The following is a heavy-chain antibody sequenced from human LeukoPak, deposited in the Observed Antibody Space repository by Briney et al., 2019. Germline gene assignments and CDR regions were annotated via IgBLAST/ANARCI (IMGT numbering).Heavy chain of an antibody. CDR3: ATSHDYGDY. V-gene: IGHV4-39*01. CDR2: MYYSGNT. J-gene: IGHJ4*02. Sequence: SETLSLTCTVSGGSISSSSYFWGWIRQPPGRGLEWIGGMYYSGNTYYNPSLKSRVTISVDTSKNQFSLKLSSVTAADTAVYYCATSHDYGDYWGQGTLVTVSS. CDR1: GGSISSSSYF.